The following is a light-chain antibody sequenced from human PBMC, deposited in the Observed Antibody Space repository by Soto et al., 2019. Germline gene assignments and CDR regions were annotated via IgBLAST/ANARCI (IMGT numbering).Light chain of an antibody. CDR3: QQYHSWA. J-gene: IGKJ1*01. CDR1: QSSSRR. Sequence: DIQMTQPPSTLSASVGDRVTITCRVSQSSSRRLAWYQQKPGEAPKLLIYDASTLESGVPSRFSGSGSGTDFTLTIAGLQPDDFATYYCQQYHSWAFGQGTKVDIK. V-gene: IGKV1-5*01. CDR2: DAS.